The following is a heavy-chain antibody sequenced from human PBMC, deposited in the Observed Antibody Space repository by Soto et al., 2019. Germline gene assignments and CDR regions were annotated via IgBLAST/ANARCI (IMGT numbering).Heavy chain of an antibody. CDR1: GSTFSSYA. CDR3: AKDQYSGYDRYAFDI. CDR2: ISGSGGST. D-gene: IGHD5-12*01. Sequence: PGGSRRLSCAASGSTFSSYAMSWVRQAPGKGLEWVSAISGSGGSTYYADSVKGRFTISRDNSKNTLYLQMNSLRAEDTAVYYCAKDQYSGYDRYAFDIWGQGTMVTVSS. V-gene: IGHV3-23*01. J-gene: IGHJ3*02.